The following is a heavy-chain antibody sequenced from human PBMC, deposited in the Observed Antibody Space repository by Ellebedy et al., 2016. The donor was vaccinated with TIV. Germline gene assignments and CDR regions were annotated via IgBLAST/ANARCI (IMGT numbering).Heavy chain of an antibody. CDR3: ARGGCSSTSCPDAFDI. Sequence: ASVKVSCXASGYTFTSYGISWVRQAPGQGLEWMGWISAYNGNTNYAQKFQGRVTITADESTSTAYMELSSLRSEDTAVYYCARGGCSSTSCPDAFDIWGQGTMVTVSS. D-gene: IGHD2-2*01. V-gene: IGHV1-18*01. J-gene: IGHJ3*02. CDR1: GYTFTSYG. CDR2: ISAYNGNT.